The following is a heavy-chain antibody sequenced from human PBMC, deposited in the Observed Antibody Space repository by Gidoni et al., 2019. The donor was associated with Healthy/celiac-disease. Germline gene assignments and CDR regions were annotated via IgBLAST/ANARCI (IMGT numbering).Heavy chain of an antibody. CDR2: ISWNSGRI. CDR1: GFTFDDYA. CDR3: AKDFKAAYNYDSSIDY. J-gene: IGHJ4*02. Sequence: EVQLVESGGGLVQPGRSLRLSCAASGFTFDDYAMHWVRQAPGKGLEWVSGISWNSGRIGYADSVKGRFTSSRDNAKNSLYLQMNSLRAEDTALYYCAKDFKAAYNYDSSIDYWGQGTLVTVSS. V-gene: IGHV3-9*01. D-gene: IGHD3-22*01.